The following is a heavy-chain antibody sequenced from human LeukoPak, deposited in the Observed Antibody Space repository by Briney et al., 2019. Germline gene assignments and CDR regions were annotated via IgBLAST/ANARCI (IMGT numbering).Heavy chain of an antibody. D-gene: IGHD3-9*01. CDR3: ARRTTYYDILTGYYSWAFDI. Sequence: GESLKISCKGSGYSFTSYWIGWVRQMPGKGLEWMGIIYPGDSDTRYSPSFQGQVTISADKSISTAYLQWSSLKASDTAMYYCARRTTYYDILTGYYSWAFDIWGQGTMVTVSS. V-gene: IGHV5-51*01. CDR1: GYSFTSYW. CDR2: IYPGDSDT. J-gene: IGHJ3*02.